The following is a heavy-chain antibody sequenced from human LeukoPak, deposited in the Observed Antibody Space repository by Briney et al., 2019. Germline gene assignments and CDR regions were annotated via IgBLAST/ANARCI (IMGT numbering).Heavy chain of an antibody. D-gene: IGHD5-18*01. V-gene: IGHV3-48*02. CDR3: ARILVDTAIVDY. CDR2: ISGSGGST. CDR1: GFPFGSYV. Sequence: HSGGSLRLSCEASGFPFGSYVMSWVRQAPGKGLEWASAISGSGGSTYYADSVKGRFTISRDNAKNSLHLQMNSLRDEDTAVYYCARILVDTAIVDYWGQGTLVTVSS. J-gene: IGHJ4*02.